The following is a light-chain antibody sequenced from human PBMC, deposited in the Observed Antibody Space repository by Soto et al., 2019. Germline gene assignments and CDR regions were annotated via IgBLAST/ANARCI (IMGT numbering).Light chain of an antibody. Sequence: DIQMAQSPSCLSSSVGDIVTITCRASQSISNYLHWYQQKIGKGPKVLIYSASSIQSGVPSRFNGSGSGTDFTLTISNLQPEDSATYYCQQSYNSHPTFGQGTKVDI. V-gene: IGKV1-39*01. CDR1: QSISNY. CDR2: SAS. CDR3: QQSYNSHPT. J-gene: IGKJ1*01.